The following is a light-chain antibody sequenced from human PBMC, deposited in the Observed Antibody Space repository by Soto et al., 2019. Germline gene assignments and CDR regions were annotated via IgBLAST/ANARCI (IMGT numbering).Light chain of an antibody. CDR2: EVT. CDR3: ASYTRTDTVI. Sequence: QSALTQPASVSGSPGQSITISCTGTSSDVGGYNYVSWYQQHPGKAPKVMIYEVTNRPSGVSNRFSGSKSANTASLTISGLQAEDEADYYCASYTRTDTVIFGGGTKVTVL. J-gene: IGLJ2*01. CDR1: SSDVGGYNY. V-gene: IGLV2-14*01.